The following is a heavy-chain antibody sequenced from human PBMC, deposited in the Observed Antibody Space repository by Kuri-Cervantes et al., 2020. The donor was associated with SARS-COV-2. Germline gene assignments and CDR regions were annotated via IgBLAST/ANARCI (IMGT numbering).Heavy chain of an antibody. CDR3: VRDGDHWNFDY. Sequence: GESLKISCAASGFTFSGHWIHWVRQAPGKGLVWASRINPDGSYTNNADSVKGRFTLSRDNAKNMLFLQMNSLRAEDTAAYYCVRDGDHWNFDYWGQGTLVTVSS. J-gene: IGHJ4*02. V-gene: IGHV3-74*01. CDR1: GFTFSGHW. D-gene: IGHD1-1*01. CDR2: INPDGSYT.